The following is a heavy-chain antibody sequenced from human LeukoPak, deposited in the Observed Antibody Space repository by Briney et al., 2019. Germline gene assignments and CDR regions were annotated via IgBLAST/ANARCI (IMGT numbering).Heavy chain of an antibody. CDR2: IKEDGSEK. J-gene: IGHJ4*02. V-gene: IGHV3-7*01. D-gene: IGHD1-14*01. Sequence: PGGSLRLSCAASGFTFLTSWMSWVRQAPGRGLEWVANIKEDGSEKYYVDSVKGRFTISRDNAKNSLSLQMNSLRAEDTAVYYCARDQVDRIWYFDYWGQGTLVTVSS. CDR1: GFTFLTSW. CDR3: ARDQVDRIWYFDY.